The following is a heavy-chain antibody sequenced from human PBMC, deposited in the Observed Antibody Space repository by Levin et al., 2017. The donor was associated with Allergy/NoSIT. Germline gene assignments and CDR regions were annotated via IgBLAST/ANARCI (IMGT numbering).Heavy chain of an antibody. D-gene: IGHD2-15*01. J-gene: IGHJ5*02. Sequence: PGGSLRLSCAASGFTFSSYAMRWVRQAPGKGLEWVSAISGSGGSTYYADSVKGRFTISRDNSKNTLYLQMNSLRAEDTAVYYCAKDIVVVVAATGWFDPWGQGTLVTVSS. CDR1: GFTFSSYA. CDR2: ISGSGGST. V-gene: IGHV3-23*01. CDR3: AKDIVVVVAATGWFDP.